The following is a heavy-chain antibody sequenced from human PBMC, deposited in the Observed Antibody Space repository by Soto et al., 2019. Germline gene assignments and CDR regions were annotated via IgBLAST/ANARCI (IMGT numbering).Heavy chain of an antibody. J-gene: IGHJ3*02. CDR2: ISYEGSNK. D-gene: IGHD3-16*01. CDR1: GFTFSSYA. CDR3: ARSSGGHDAFDI. Sequence: GGSLRLSCAASGFTFSSYAMHWVRQAPGKGLEWVAVISYEGSNKYYADSVKGRFTISRDNSKNTLYLQMNSLRAEDTAVYYCARSSGGHDAFDIWGQGTMVTVSS. V-gene: IGHV3-30*04.